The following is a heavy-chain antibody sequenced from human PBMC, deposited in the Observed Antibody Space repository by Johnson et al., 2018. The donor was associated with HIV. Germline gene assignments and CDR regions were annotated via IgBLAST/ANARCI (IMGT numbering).Heavy chain of an antibody. CDR1: GFTFSSYD. V-gene: IGHV3-13*01. CDR2: IGTAGDT. CDR3: ARVRAGRENAFDI. Sequence: VQLVESGGGLVQPGGSLRLSCAASGFTFSSYDMHWVRQATGKGLEWVSAIGTAGDTYYPGSVKGRFTISRENAKNSLYLQMNSLRAEDTAVYYCARVRAGRENAFDIWGQGTMVTVSS. D-gene: IGHD1-26*01. J-gene: IGHJ3*02.